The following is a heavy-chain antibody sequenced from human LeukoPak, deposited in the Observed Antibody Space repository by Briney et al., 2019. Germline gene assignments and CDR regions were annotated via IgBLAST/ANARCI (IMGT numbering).Heavy chain of an antibody. CDR2: IYTRGSS. CDR3: ARGLVGDTAMLTE. J-gene: IGHJ4*02. V-gene: IGHV4-4*07. D-gene: IGHD5-18*01. Sequence: PSETLSLTCTVSGGSISSYYWSWIRQPAGKGLEWVGRIYTRGSSNYNPSFKRRVTMSVDTSNHQFSLTLSSVTAADTAVYSCARGLVGDTAMLTEWGQGTLVTVSS. CDR1: GGSISSYY.